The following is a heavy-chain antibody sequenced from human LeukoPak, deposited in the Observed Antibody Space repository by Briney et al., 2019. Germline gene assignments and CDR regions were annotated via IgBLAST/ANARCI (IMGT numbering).Heavy chain of an antibody. Sequence: PGGSLRLSCAASGFTFSSYGIHWVRQAPGKGLEWVAVISFDGTIKYYADSVKGRFTSSRDNSKNTLYLQMNSLRAEDTAVYYCARVLDYGGDDAFDIWGQGTMVTVSS. CDR2: ISFDGTIK. CDR1: GFTFSSYG. CDR3: ARVLDYGGDDAFDI. D-gene: IGHD4-23*01. V-gene: IGHV3-30*03. J-gene: IGHJ3*02.